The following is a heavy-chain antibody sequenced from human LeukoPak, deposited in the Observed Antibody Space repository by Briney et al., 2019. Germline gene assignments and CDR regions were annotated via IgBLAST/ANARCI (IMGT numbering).Heavy chain of an antibody. Sequence: PSETLSLTCAVFGGSFSGYYWSWIRQPPGTGLEWIGEIYHSGSTNYNPSLKSRVTISVDKSKNQFSLKLSSVTAADTAVYYCAREPDYGDYVFDYWGQGTLVTVSS. V-gene: IGHV4-34*01. CDR3: AREPDYGDYVFDY. D-gene: IGHD4-17*01. J-gene: IGHJ4*02. CDR1: GGSFSGYY. CDR2: IYHSGST.